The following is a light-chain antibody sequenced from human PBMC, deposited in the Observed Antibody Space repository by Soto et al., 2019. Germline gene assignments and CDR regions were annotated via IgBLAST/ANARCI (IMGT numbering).Light chain of an antibody. CDR2: GAS. Sequence: EIVLTQSPGTLSLSPGERATLSCRASQSVSTSYLAWYQQKPGQAPRLLIYGASSRATGIPDRFSGSGSGADFTLTISRREPEDVAVYYGQQYGSGPLTFGGGTKVEIK. CDR3: QQYGSGPLT. J-gene: IGKJ4*01. V-gene: IGKV3-20*01. CDR1: QSVSTSY.